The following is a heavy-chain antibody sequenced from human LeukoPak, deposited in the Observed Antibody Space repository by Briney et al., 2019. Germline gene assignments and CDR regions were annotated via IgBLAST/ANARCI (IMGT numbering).Heavy chain of an antibody. V-gene: IGHV6-1*01. CDR1: GDSVSTNSAA. CDR2: TYYRSKWYN. D-gene: IGHD6-19*01. Sequence: SQTLSLTCAISGDSVSTNSAAWNWIRLSPSRGLEWLGRTYYRSKWYNDYPVSVRGRIAINPDISKNQFSLQLNSVTLEDTAIYYCARGLTVTGYYFDYWGQGTLVTVPS. CDR3: ARGLTVTGYYFDY. J-gene: IGHJ4*02.